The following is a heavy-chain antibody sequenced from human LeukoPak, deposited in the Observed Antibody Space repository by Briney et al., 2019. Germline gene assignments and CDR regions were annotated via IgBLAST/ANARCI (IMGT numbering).Heavy chain of an antibody. J-gene: IGHJ4*02. CDR2: INPSGGST. V-gene: IGHV1-46*01. CDR1: GYTFTSYY. Sequence: ASVKVSCKASGYTFTSYYMHWVRQAPGQGLEWMGIINPSGGSTSYAQKFQGRVTMTRDMSTSTVYMELSSLRSDDTAVYYCARVQGPIVGATVVDYWGQGTLVTVSS. CDR3: ARVQGPIVGATVVDY. D-gene: IGHD1-26*01.